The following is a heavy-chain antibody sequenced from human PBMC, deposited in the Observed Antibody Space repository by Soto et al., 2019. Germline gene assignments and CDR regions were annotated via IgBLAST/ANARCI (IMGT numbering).Heavy chain of an antibody. V-gene: IGHV1-69*13. CDR1: GGTFSSYA. CDR3: ARIGNLDYFDY. Sequence: SVKVSCKASGGTFSSYAISWVRQAPGQGLGWIGCIIPIFGTANYAQKFQGRVTITADESTSTAYMELSSLSSEDTAVYYCARIGNLDYFDYWGQGTLVTVSS. D-gene: IGHD3-22*01. J-gene: IGHJ4*02. CDR2: IIPIFGTA.